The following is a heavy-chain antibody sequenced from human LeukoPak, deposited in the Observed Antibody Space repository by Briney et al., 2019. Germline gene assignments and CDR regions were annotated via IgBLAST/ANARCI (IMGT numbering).Heavy chain of an antibody. CDR1: GFTFSYYY. D-gene: IGHD6-19*01. J-gene: IGHJ5*02. CDR2: ISSSGSTI. V-gene: IGHV3-11*01. CDR3: ARDSLSSGWSAWFDP. Sequence: GSLRLSCAASGFTFSYYYMSWIRQAPGKGLEWVSYISSSGSTIYYADSVKGRFTISRDNAKNSLYLQMNSLRAEDTAVYYCARDSLSSGWSAWFDPWGQGTLVTVSS.